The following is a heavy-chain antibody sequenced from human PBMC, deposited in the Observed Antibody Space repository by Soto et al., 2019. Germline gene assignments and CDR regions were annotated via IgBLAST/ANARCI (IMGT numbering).Heavy chain of an antibody. V-gene: IGHV4-30-2*01. CDR2: IYHSGSP. Sequence: SETLSLSFAVSCGSISRVGYSWSWIRQTPGKGLEWIGYIYHSGSPYYTPSLKSRVTISVDRSKNQFSLKLSSVTAADTAVYYCARVPDRWGQGTLVTVSS. J-gene: IGHJ5*02. CDR1: CGSISRVGYS. CDR3: ARVPDR. D-gene: IGHD2-2*01.